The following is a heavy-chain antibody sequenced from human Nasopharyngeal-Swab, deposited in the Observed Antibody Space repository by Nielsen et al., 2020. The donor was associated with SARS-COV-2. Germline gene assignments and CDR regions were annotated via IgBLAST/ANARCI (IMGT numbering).Heavy chain of an antibody. CDR3: ANGVDVWGNHRQYYFDY. Sequence: GGSLRLSCAASGFTFSSYAMSWVRQTPGKGLEWVSSINKSGGGTYFADSVKGRFTISRDNSKNTLYLQMNGLRAEDSAIYYCANGVDVWGNHRQYYFDYWGQGTLVTVSS. D-gene: IGHD3-16*02. V-gene: IGHV3-23*01. J-gene: IGHJ4*02. CDR1: GFTFSSYA. CDR2: INKSGGGT.